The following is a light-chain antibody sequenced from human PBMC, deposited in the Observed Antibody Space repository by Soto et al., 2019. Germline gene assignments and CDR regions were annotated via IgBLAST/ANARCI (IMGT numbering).Light chain of an antibody. CDR2: EGS. V-gene: IGLV2-23*01. Sequence: QSVLTQPASVSGSPGQSITISCTGTSSDVGSYNLGSWYQQHPGKAPKLMIYEGSKRPSGVSNRFSGSKSGNTASMTISGLQAEDEADYYSCSYPLSSCPSVVFGGGSKVTVL. CDR3: CSYPLSSCPSVV. J-gene: IGLJ2*01. CDR1: SSDVGSYNL.